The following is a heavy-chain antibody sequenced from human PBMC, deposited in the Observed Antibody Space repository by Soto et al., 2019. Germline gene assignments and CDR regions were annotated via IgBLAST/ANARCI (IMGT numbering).Heavy chain of an antibody. D-gene: IGHD2-15*01. CDR1: GGSFTGYY. J-gene: IGHJ4*02. CDR3: ARGQEGVVATH. CDR2: IKDGGST. V-gene: IGHV4-34*01. Sequence: QVQLQQWGAGLLEPSETLSLTCAVNGGSFTGYYWSWVRQPPGKGLEWSGEIKDGGSTNYSPSLRSRVTISADTSKRQLSLKVTSVTAADTAVYYCARGQEGVVATHWDQGSLVTVSS.